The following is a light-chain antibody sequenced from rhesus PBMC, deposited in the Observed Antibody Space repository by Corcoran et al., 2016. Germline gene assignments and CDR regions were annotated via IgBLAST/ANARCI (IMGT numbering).Light chain of an antibody. CDR3: QQYDNWPWT. CDR1: QSVSSR. Sequence: EIVLAQSPATLSLSPGERATLSCRASQSVSSRLDWYLQKPGQPPRLLMYDAYTRVGGIPARFSGSGSGTDFTLTITSLEPEDVGIYYCQQYDNWPWTFGQGTKVDIK. CDR2: DAY. V-gene: IGKV3-17*01. J-gene: IGKJ1*01.